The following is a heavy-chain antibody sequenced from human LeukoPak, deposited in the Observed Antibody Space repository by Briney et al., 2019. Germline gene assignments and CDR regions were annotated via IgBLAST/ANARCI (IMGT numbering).Heavy chain of an antibody. CDR2: IGTSGNDL. V-gene: IGHV3-11*01. Sequence: GGSLRLSCTASGFTFGDYYMTWIRQAPGKGLEWISYIGTSGNDLYYGDSVKGRFTTSRDDAKNSLYLEMRSLRDEDTAVYDCARVYRLLDFWGRRALVTASS. D-gene: IGHD2-2*01. J-gene: IGHJ4*02. CDR1: GFTFGDYY. CDR3: ARVYRLLDF.